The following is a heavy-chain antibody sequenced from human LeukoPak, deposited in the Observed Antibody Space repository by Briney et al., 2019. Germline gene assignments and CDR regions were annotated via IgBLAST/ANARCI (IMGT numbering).Heavy chain of an antibody. CDR1: GFSLRTSGVG. J-gene: IGHJ4*02. CDR2: IYWDDDK. D-gene: IGHD4-17*01. CDR3: AHRFVHGDFDY. Sequence: ESGPTLVNPTQTLTLTCTFSGFSLRTSGVGVGWIRQPPRKALEWLTLIYWDDDKYYSPSLKSRLTITKDTSKNQVVLTMTNMDPVDTATYYCAHRFVHGDFDYWGQGSLVTVSS. V-gene: IGHV2-5*02.